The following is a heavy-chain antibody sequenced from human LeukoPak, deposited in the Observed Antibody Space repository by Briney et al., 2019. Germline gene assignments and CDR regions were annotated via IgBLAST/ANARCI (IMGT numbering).Heavy chain of an antibody. D-gene: IGHD3-10*01. CDR2: ISSSSYI. CDR3: ARGGSGSYYHLFDY. V-gene: IGHV3-21*01. J-gene: IGHJ4*02. Sequence: KSGGSLRLSCAASGFTFSSYSMNWVRQAPGKGLEWVSSISSSSYIYYADSVKGRFTISRDNAKNSLYLQMNSLRAEDTAVYYCARGGSGSYYHLFDYWGQGTLVTVSS. CDR1: GFTFSSYS.